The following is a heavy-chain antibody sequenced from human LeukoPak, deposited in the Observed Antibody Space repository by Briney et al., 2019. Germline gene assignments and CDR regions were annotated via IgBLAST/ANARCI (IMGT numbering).Heavy chain of an antibody. D-gene: IGHD6-19*01. CDR2: IKQDGSEK. V-gene: IGHV3-7*01. Sequence: PGGSLRLSCAASGFTFSSYWMSWVRQAPGKGLEWVANIKQDGSEKYYVDSVKGRFTISRDNAKNSLYLQMNSLRAEDTAVYYCARGGYSSGWYVTRRVEHDAFDIWGQGTMVTVSS. CDR1: GFTFSSYW. CDR3: ARGGYSSGWYVTRRVEHDAFDI. J-gene: IGHJ3*02.